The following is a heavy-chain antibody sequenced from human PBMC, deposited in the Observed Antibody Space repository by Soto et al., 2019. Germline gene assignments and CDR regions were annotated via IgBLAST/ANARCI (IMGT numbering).Heavy chain of an antibody. J-gene: IGHJ5*02. Sequence: SVKVSCKASGYTFTGYYMHWVRQAPGQGLEWMGWINPNSGGTNYAQKFQGRVTMTRDTSISTAYMELSRLRSDDTAVYYCARDKSSLWGWFDPWGQGTLVTVSS. D-gene: IGHD6-13*01. V-gene: IGHV1-2*02. CDR1: GYTFTGYY. CDR3: ARDKSSLWGWFDP. CDR2: INPNSGGT.